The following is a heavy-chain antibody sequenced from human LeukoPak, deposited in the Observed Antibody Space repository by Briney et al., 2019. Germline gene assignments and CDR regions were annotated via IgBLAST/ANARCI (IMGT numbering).Heavy chain of an antibody. D-gene: IGHD3-22*01. CDR3: AKIFHTDGYYLGEHLFDA. CDR2: IYSGGST. J-gene: IGHJ5*02. Sequence: PGGSLRLSCAASGFTVSSNYMSWVRQAPGKGLEWVSVIYSGGSTYYADSVKGRFTISRDNSKNTLYLQMNSLRAEDTAIYYCAKIFHTDGYYLGEHLFDAWGQGTLVTVSS. V-gene: IGHV3-66*01. CDR1: GFTVSSNY.